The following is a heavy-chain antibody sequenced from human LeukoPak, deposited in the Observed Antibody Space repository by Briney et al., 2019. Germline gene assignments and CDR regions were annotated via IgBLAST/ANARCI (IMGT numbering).Heavy chain of an antibody. CDR2: IYYSGST. Sequence: SETLSLTCTVSGGSISSYYWSWIRQPPGKGLEWIGYIYYSGSTNYNPSLKSRVTISVDTSKNQFSLKLSSVTAADTAVYYCARDRPRCSGGSCYYDAFDIWGQGTMVTVSS. CDR3: ARDRPRCSGGSCYYDAFDI. D-gene: IGHD2-15*01. V-gene: IGHV4-59*12. J-gene: IGHJ3*02. CDR1: GGSISSYY.